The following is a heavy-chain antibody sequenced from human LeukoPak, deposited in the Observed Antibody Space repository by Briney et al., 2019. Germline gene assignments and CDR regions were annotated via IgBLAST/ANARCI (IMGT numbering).Heavy chain of an antibody. CDR3: SSYSSGWYWGEGTISDY. D-gene: IGHD6-19*01. CDR1: GGSISSSSYY. CDR2: IYYSGST. V-gene: IGHV4-39*01. Sequence: PSETLSLTCTVSGGSISSSSYYWGWIRQPPGKGLEWIGSIYYSGSTYYNPSLKSRVTISVDTSKNQFSLKLSSVTAADTAVYYCSSYSSGWYWGEGTISDYWGQGTLVTVSS. J-gene: IGHJ4*02.